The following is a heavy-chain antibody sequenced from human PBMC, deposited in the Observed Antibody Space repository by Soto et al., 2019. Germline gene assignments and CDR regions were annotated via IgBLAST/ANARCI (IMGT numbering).Heavy chain of an antibody. D-gene: IGHD3-3*01. CDR3: ARSGRAWYYDFWSGHDPGSMDV. V-gene: IGHV3-30-3*01. CDR2: ISYDGSNK. J-gene: IGHJ6*02. CDR1: GFTFSSYA. Sequence: HPGGSLRLSCAASGFTFSSYAMHWVRQAPGKGLEWVAVISYDGSNKYYADSVKGRFTISRDNSKNTLYLQMNSLRAEDTAVYYCARSGRAWYYDFWSGHDPGSMDVWGQGTTVTVSS.